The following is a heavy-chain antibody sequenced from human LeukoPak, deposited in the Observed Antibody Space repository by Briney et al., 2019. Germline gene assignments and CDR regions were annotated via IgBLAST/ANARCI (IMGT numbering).Heavy chain of an antibody. D-gene: IGHD3-22*01. CDR2: ISWDGGST. CDR1: GFTFDDYT. CDR3: AKDLGYDSSGLIDY. V-gene: IGHV3-43*01. J-gene: IGHJ4*02. Sequence: GGSLRLSCAASGFTFDDYTMHWVRQAPGKGLEWVFLISWDGGSTYYADSVKGRFTISRDNSKNSLYLQMNSLRTEDTALYYCAKDLGYDSSGLIDYWGQGTLVTVPS.